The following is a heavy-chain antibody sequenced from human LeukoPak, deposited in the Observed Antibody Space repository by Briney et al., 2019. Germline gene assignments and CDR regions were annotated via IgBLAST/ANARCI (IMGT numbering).Heavy chain of an antibody. J-gene: IGHJ6*03. Sequence: ASVKVSCKASSYTFTRYGISWVRQAPGQGLEWMEWISAYNGNTNYAQKLQGRVTMTTDTSTSTAYMELRSLRSDDTAVYYCARDPAATLSVYMDVWGKETTVTVSS. CDR2: ISAYNGNT. CDR1: SYTFTRYG. D-gene: IGHD2-2*01. V-gene: IGHV1-18*01. CDR3: ARDPAATLSVYMDV.